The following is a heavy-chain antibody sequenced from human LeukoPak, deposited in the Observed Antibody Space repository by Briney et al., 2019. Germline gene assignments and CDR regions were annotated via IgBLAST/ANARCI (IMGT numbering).Heavy chain of an antibody. CDR3: ARSGVATCHY. CDR2: INPDDGGS. CDR1: GFTFSNYA. V-gene: IGHV3-23*01. Sequence: GGSLRLSCQASGFTFSNYAMSWVRQAPGKGLEWVSSINPDDGGSFFANSVKGRFTISRDDSRSVVYLQMDSLRAEDTAVYYCARSGVATCHYWGQGILVTVSS. D-gene: IGHD2-15*01. J-gene: IGHJ4*02.